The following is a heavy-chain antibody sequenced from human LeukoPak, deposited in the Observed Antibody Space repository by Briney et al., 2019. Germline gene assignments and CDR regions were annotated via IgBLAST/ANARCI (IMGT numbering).Heavy chain of an antibody. CDR2: ISSSGSTI. D-gene: IGHD4-23*01. J-gene: IGHJ4*02. Sequence: PGGSLRLSCAASGFTFSDYYMSWIRQAPGKGLEWVSYISSSGSTIYYADSVKGRFTISRDNTKNSLYLQMNSLRAEYTAVYYCARGLTLGTVVTHTGVDYWGQGTLVTVSS. CDR3: ARGLTLGTVVTHTGVDY. CDR1: GFTFSDYY. V-gene: IGHV3-11*01.